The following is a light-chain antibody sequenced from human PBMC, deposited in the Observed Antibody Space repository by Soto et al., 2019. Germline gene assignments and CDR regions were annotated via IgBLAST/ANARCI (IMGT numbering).Light chain of an antibody. CDR3: QQASSFPLT. V-gene: IGKV1-12*01. J-gene: IGKJ3*01. CDR1: QGVSRW. Sequence: DIQMTQSPSSVSASVGDRVTITCRASQGVSRWIAWYQQKPGRAPKLLIYDTSSLQSGVPSRFSGCGSGRDFILTISSVQPEDFAIDYCQQASSFPLTFGPGTKVDIK. CDR2: DTS.